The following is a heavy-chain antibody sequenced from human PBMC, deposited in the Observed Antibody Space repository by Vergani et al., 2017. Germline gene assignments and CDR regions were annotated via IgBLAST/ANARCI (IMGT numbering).Heavy chain of an antibody. V-gene: IGHV3-11*01. D-gene: IGHD3-22*01. Sequence: QVQLVESGGGLVKPGGSLRLSCAASGFTFSDYYMSWIRQAPGKGLEWVSYISSSGSTIYYADSVKGRFTISRDDSKSIAYLQMSSLKAEDTAVYYCAKHYYDSSGYYMVRYFDLWGRGTLVTVSS. CDR1: GFTFSDYY. J-gene: IGHJ2*01. CDR3: AKHYYDSSGYYMVRYFDL. CDR2: ISSSGSTI.